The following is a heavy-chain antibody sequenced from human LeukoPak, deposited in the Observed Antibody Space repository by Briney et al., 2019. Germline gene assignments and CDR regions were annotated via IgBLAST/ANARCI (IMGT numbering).Heavy chain of an antibody. Sequence: ASVKVSCKVSGYTLTELSMHWVRQAPGKGLEWMGGFDPEDGETIYAQKFQGRATMTEDTSTDTAYMELSSLRSEDTAVYYCATDLNYYGSGSYYDYWGQGTLVTVSS. CDR1: GYTLTELS. CDR2: FDPEDGET. CDR3: ATDLNYYGSGSYYDY. D-gene: IGHD3-10*01. V-gene: IGHV1-24*01. J-gene: IGHJ4*02.